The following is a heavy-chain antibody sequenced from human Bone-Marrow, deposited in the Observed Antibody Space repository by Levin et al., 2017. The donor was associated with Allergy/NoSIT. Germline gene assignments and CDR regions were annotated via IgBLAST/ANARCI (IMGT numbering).Heavy chain of an antibody. D-gene: IGHD5-18*01. CDR3: ARTPGYSYGQDCGKAQFDY. Sequence: GESLKISCAASGFTFSSYAMSWVRQAPGKGLEWVSAISGSGGSTYYADSVKGRFTISRDNSKNTLYLQMNSLRAEDTAVYYCARTPGYSYGQDCGKAQFDYWGQGTLVTVSS. V-gene: IGHV3-23*01. J-gene: IGHJ4*02. CDR1: GFTFSSYA. CDR2: ISGSGGST.